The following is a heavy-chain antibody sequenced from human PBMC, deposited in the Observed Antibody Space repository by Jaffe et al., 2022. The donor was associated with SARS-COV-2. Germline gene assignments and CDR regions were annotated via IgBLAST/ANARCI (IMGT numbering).Heavy chain of an antibody. J-gene: IGHJ5*02. Sequence: EVQLVQSGAEVKKPGESLKISCKASGYTFTNYWIGWVRQMPGKGLEWMGVIYSGDSDTRYSPSFQGQVTISADKSINTAYLQWSSLKASDTAMYYCARHPVYTSGNLPGFDPWGQGTLVIVSS. CDR1: GYTFTNYW. CDR2: IYSGDSDT. CDR3: ARHPVYTSGNLPGFDP. D-gene: IGHD3-10*01. V-gene: IGHV5-51*01.